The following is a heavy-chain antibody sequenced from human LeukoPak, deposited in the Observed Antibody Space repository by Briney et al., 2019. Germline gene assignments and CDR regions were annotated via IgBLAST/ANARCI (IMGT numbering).Heavy chain of an antibody. CDR1: GGSISSGGYS. CDR2: IYQSGNT. CDR3: ANRAGYDAFDI. D-gene: IGHD3-9*01. J-gene: IGHJ3*02. V-gene: IGHV4-30-2*01. Sequence: PSQTLSLTCAVSGGSISSGGYSWSWIRQPPGKGLEWIGYIYQSGNTYYNPSLKSRVTTSVDRSKNQFSLKVNFVTAADTAVYYCANRAGYDAFDIWGQGTMVTVSS.